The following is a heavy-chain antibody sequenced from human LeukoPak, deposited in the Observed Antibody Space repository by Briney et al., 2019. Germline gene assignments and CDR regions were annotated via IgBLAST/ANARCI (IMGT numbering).Heavy chain of an antibody. CDR1: GFSFSNYG. Sequence: AGGSLTLSCAASGFSFSNYGMHWVRQAPGKGLEWVAVIWYDGSNKYYADSVKGRFTISRDNSKNTLYVQMSSLRAEDTAVYYCARSNNGGWGYCDYWGQGSLVTVSS. V-gene: IGHV3-33*01. J-gene: IGHJ4*02. D-gene: IGHD3-16*01. CDR2: IWYDGSNK. CDR3: ARSNNGGWGYCDY.